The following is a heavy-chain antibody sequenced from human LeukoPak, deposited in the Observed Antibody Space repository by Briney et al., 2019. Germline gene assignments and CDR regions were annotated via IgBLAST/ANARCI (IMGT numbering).Heavy chain of an antibody. D-gene: IGHD1-26*01. CDR2: IKQDGSEK. V-gene: IGHV3-7*02. CDR3: ARLGQVGATRTNAFDI. CDR1: GFTFSSYW. J-gene: IGHJ3*02. Sequence: GGSLRLSCAASGFTFSSYWMTWVRQAPGKGLEWVAYIKQDGSEKYYVDSVKGRFTISRDNAENSLYLEVNSLRVEDTAVYYCARLGQVGATRTNAFDIWGQGTLVTVSS.